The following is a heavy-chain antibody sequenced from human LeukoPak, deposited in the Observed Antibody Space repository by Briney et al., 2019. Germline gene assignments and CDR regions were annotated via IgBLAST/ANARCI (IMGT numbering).Heavy chain of an antibody. CDR3: ARHLSSSWYYYYMDV. D-gene: IGHD6-13*01. CDR1: GGSFSGYY. J-gene: IGHJ6*03. CDR2: INHSGST. V-gene: IGHV4-34*01. Sequence: SETLSLTCAVYGGSFSGYYWSWIRQPPGKGLEWIGEINHSGSTNYNPSLKSRVTISVDTSKNQFSLKLSSVTAADTAVYYCARHLSSSWYYYYMDVWGKGTTVTVSS.